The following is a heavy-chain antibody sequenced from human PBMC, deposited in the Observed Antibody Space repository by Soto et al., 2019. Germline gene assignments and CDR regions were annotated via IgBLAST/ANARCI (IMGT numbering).Heavy chain of an antibody. CDR1: GVTFSSYA. D-gene: IGHD2-15*01. J-gene: IGHJ4*02. CDR2: TIPIFGAA. Sequence: GASVKVSCKASGVTFSSYAISWVRQAPGQGLEWMGGTIPIFGAANYAQKFQGRVTITADESTSTAYMELSSLRSEDTAVYYCARIAFGGNSDYWGQGTLVTVSS. CDR3: ARIAFGGNSDY. V-gene: IGHV1-69*13.